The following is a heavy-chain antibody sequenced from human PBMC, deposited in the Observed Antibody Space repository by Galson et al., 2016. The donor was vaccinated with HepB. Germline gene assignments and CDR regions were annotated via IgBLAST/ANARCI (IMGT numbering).Heavy chain of an antibody. J-gene: IGHJ6*02. CDR1: GFTLSDYY. Sequence: SLRLSCAASGFTLSDYYMSWIRQAPGKGLECLSYISSSGGSIHYADSVKGRFTISRDNAKNPLYLQMNSLRVEDTAVYYCARRRADSYYYGMDVWGQGTTATVSS. V-gene: IGHV3-11*01. CDR2: ISSSGGSI. CDR3: ARRRADSYYYGMDV.